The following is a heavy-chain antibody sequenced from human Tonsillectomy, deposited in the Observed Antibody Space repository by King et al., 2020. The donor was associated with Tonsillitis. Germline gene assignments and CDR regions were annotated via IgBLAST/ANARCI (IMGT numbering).Heavy chain of an antibody. CDR2: INSDGSSI. D-gene: IGHD4-17*01. CDR1: GFTFSKYW. Sequence: EVQLVESGGGLVQPGGSLRLSCAASGFTFSKYWMHWVSHAPGKGLVWVSRINSDGSSIRYAESVKGRFTISRDNAKNTLYLQMNTLRAEGTAVYYCARVNAHGDYNYYYYGMYVWGQGTTVTVSS. J-gene: IGHJ6*02. V-gene: IGHV3-74*01. CDR3: ARVNAHGDYNYYYYGMYV.